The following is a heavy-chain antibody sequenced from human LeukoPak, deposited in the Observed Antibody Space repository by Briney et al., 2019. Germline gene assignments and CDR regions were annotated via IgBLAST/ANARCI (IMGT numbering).Heavy chain of an antibody. CDR3: ARETLGDFWSGYTTTTYYFDY. V-gene: IGHV4-34*01. CDR2: INHSGST. Sequence: SETLSLTCAVYGGSFRGYYWSWIRQPPGKGLEWIGEINHSGSTNYNPSLKSRVTMSVDTSKNQFSPKLSSVTAADTAVYYCARETLGDFWSGYTTTTYYFDYWGQGTLVTVSS. CDR1: GGSFRGYY. D-gene: IGHD3-3*01. J-gene: IGHJ4*02.